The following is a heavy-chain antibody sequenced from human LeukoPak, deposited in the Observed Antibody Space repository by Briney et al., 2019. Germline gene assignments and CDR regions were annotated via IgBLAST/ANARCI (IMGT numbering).Heavy chain of an antibody. CDR1: GGSISSSSYY. Sequence: SETLSLTCTVSGGSISSSSYYWGWIRQPPGKGLEWIGSIYYSGSTYYNPSLKSRVTISVDTSKNQFSLKLSSVTAADTAVYYCASRSGKMATNFDYWGQGTLVTVSS. V-gene: IGHV4-39*07. D-gene: IGHD5-24*01. J-gene: IGHJ4*02. CDR2: IYYSGST. CDR3: ASRSGKMATNFDY.